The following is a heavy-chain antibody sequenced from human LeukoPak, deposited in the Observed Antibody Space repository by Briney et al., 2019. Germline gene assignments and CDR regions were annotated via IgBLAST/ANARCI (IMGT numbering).Heavy chain of an antibody. CDR2: INAGNGNT. CDR1: GYTFTGYY. Sequence: ASVKVSCKASGYTFTGYYMHWVRQAPGQRLEWMGWINAGNGNTKYSQKFQGRVTITRDTSASTAYMELSSLRSEDTAVYYCAREDHIDYVWGSYRYAPYYYYGMDVWGQGTTVTVSS. V-gene: IGHV1-3*01. D-gene: IGHD3-16*02. CDR3: AREDHIDYVWGSYRYAPYYYYGMDV. J-gene: IGHJ6*02.